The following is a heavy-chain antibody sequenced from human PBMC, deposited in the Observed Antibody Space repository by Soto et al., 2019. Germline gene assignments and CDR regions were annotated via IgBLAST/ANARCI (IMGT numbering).Heavy chain of an antibody. CDR1: GYTFTNNW. D-gene: IGHD2-2*03. J-gene: IGHJ6*02. CDR3: ARQSGYCTKTTCSHGMEV. CDR2: IHPSDFET. Sequence: XESLKVSCTSSGYTFTNNWIALVLQMPGQGLEWMGIIHPSDFETRYSPSFQDQVTLSVDKSINTAYLQWSSLKASDTAIYYCARQSGYCTKTTCSHGMEVWGQGTTVTVSS. V-gene: IGHV5-51*01.